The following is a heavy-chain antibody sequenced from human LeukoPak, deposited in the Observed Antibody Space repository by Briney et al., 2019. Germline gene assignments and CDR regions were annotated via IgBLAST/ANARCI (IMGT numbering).Heavy chain of an antibody. CDR1: GFTFNNYA. J-gene: IGHJ4*02. CDR3: AKGPHSSSSFDY. D-gene: IGHD6-13*01. CDR2: IFGSGGSA. Sequence: GGSLRLSCTASGFTFNNYAMYWVRQAPRKGLEWVAGIFGSGGSAHYADSVKGRFTISRDNSKNTVYLQMDSLRGEDTAVYYCAKGPHSSSSFDYWGQGTLVTVSS. V-gene: IGHV3-23*01.